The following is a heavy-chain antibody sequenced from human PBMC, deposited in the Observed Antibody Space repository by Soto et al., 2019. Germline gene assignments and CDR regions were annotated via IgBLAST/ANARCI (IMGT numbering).Heavy chain of an antibody. V-gene: IGHV1-3*01. J-gene: IGHJ5*02. CDR2: INAGNGNT. CDR1: GYTFTSYA. Sequence: QVQLVQSGAEVKKPGASVKVSCMASGYTFTSYAMHWVRQAPGQRLEWMGWINAGNGNTKYSQKFQGRVTITRDTSASTAYMELSSLRSEDTAVYYCARDRPVYSRSPSLNWFDPWGQGTLVTVSS. D-gene: IGHD6-6*01. CDR3: ARDRPVYSRSPSLNWFDP.